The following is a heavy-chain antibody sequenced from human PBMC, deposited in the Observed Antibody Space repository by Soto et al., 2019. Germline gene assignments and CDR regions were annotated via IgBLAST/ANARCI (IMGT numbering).Heavy chain of an antibody. D-gene: IGHD3-16*02. Sequence: PSETLSLTCTVSGDSLTNGTYYWTWLRQHPGKGLEWIGYIYHSGRTNYNPSLRSRVSMSVDTSENQFSLNLSSVTAADTAVYFFAREDRPDISLFDYWGQGILVTVSS. CDR3: AREDRPDISLFDY. J-gene: IGHJ4*02. CDR2: IYHSGRT. V-gene: IGHV4-31*03. CDR1: GDSLTNGTYY.